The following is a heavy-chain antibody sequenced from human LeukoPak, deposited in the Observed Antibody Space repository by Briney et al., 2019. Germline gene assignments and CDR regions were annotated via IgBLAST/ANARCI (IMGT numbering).Heavy chain of an antibody. CDR1: GYTLTELS. CDR3: AREGYDSNGYPFFDI. D-gene: IGHD3-22*01. CDR2: FDPEDGET. J-gene: IGHJ3*02. V-gene: IGHV1-24*01. Sequence: ASVKVSCKVSGYTLTELSMHWVRQAPGKGLEWMGGFDPEDGETSYAQKLHGRVTMTSDTSINTLYMELNSLASEDTAVYYCAREGYDSNGYPFFDIWGQGTMVTASS.